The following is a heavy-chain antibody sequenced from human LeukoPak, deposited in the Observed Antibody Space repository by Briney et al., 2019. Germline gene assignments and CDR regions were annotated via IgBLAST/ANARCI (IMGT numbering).Heavy chain of an antibody. CDR3: ATFLAVIAARDSLYFQH. V-gene: IGHV3-23*01. Sequence: GGSLRLSCGASRFTFSKYAMSWVRQAPGKGLEWVSGVSGSGGVTYYADSVKGRFTISRDNSKNTLHLQMNSLRAEDTAVYYCATFLAVIAARDSLYFQHWGQGTLVSVSS. CDR1: RFTFSKYA. J-gene: IGHJ1*01. CDR2: VSGSGGVT. D-gene: IGHD6-6*01.